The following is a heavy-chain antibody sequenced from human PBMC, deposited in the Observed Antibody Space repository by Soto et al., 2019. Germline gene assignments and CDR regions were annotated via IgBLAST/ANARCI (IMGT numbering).Heavy chain of an antibody. Sequence: SETLSLTCTVSGGSISSGGYSWSWIRQSPEKGLEWLGCIYPTGSTYYHPSLKSRVTISIDTSRNQFSLNLTSVTAVDTAVYYCARVKYDDIGYYLDHWGQGTLVTVSS. CDR3: ARVKYDDIGYYLDH. CDR1: GGSISSGGYS. J-gene: IGHJ4*02. CDR2: IYPTGST. D-gene: IGHD3-22*01. V-gene: IGHV4-30-2*06.